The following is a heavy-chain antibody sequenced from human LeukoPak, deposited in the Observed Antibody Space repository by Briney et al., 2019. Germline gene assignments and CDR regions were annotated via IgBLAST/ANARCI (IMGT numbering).Heavy chain of an antibody. CDR3: ARDCDFEWFGSYDWFTP. J-gene: IGHJ5*02. D-gene: IGHD3-10*01. V-gene: IGHV1-2*02. CDR2: INPNSGGT. Sequence: GVSVKDCFMASGYTFTVYYILWVRQAPGQGLEWMGWINPNSGGTNYAQKFQGRVTMTRDTSISTAYMELSRLRSDDTAVYYCARDCDFEWFGSYDWFTPWAEETLVNGSS. CDR1: GYTFTVYY.